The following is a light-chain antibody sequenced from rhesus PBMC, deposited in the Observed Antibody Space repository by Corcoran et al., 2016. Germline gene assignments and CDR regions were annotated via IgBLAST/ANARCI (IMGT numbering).Light chain of an antibody. CDR3: QHSYGTPYS. Sequence: DIQMTQSPSSLSASVADRVTITCRASENVNNYLHWYQQKPGNAPKLLIYAASTLQSGVPSRFSGSGSGTDYTFTISSLQPEDVATYYCQHSYGTPYSFGQGTKVEIK. V-gene: IGKV1-74*01. CDR2: AAS. J-gene: IGKJ2*01. CDR1: ENVNNY.